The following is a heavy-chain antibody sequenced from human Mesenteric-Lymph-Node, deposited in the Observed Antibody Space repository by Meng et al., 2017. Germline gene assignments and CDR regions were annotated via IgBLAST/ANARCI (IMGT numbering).Heavy chain of an antibody. CDR3: ATVYYYDSSEQADFDY. D-gene: IGHD3-22*01. CDR1: GFTFSSYS. J-gene: IGHJ4*02. CDR2: ISWNSGSI. Sequence: SLKISCAASGFTFSSYSMNWVRQAPGKGLEWVSGISWNSGSIGYADSVKGRFTISRDNAKNSLYLQMNSLRAEDMALYYCATVYYYDSSEQADFDYWGQGTLVTVSS. V-gene: IGHV3-9*03.